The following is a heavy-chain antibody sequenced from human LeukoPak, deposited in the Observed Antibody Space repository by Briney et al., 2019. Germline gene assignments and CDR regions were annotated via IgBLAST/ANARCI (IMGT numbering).Heavy chain of an antibody. V-gene: IGHV4-30-2*01. J-gene: IGHJ5*02. CDR2: IYHSGST. CDR3: ARGIRTVTTWWFDP. Sequence: SETLSLTCTVSGGSISSGGYYWSWIRQPPGKGLEWIGYIYHSGSTYYNPSLKSRVTISVDRSKNQFSLKLSSVTAADTAVYYCARGIRTVTTWWFDPWGQGTLVTVSS. D-gene: IGHD4-17*01. CDR1: GGSISSGGYY.